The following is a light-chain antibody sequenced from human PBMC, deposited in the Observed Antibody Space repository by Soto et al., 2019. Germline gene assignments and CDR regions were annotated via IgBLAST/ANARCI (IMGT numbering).Light chain of an antibody. CDR3: MQGTHWPLT. CDR1: QCLVYRDGNNY. V-gene: IGKV2-30*01. Sequence: VLMTHSPLLLPVSLSQAGPVSSIAPQCLVYRDGNNYLNWFHQRPGQSPRRLIYKISNRDSGVPDRFSGSGSGTYFTLKISRVEAEDVGIYYCMQGTHWPLTFGQGTRLEI. CDR2: KIS. J-gene: IGKJ5*01.